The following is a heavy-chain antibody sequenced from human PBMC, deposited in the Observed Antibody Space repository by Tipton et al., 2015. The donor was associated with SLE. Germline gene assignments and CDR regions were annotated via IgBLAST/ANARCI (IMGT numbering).Heavy chain of an antibody. D-gene: IGHD1-26*01. CDR1: GGSFSGYY. Sequence: SLRLSCAVYGGSFSGYYWSWIRQPPGKGLEWIGEINHSGSTNYNPSLKSRVTISVDTSKNQFSLKLSSVTAADTAVYYCARTRETRHFDLWGRGTLVTVSS. CDR2: INHSGST. CDR3: ARTRETRHFDL. J-gene: IGHJ2*01. V-gene: IGHV4-34*01.